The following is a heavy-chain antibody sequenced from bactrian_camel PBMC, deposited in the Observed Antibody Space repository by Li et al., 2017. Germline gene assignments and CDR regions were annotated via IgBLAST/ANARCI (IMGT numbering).Heavy chain of an antibody. CDR1: GFIFSSYY. Sequence: DVQLVESGGGLVQPGGSLKLSCVGSGFIFSSYYMSWVRQAPGKGLEWVSAINSGGGSTYYADSVKGRFTISRDNAKDTLYLQLNSLQSEDTAMYYCVTNFLSGAYWGQGTQVTVS. J-gene: IGHJ4*01. CDR2: INSGGGST. CDR3: VTNFLSGAY. D-gene: IGHD1*01. V-gene: IGHV3S40*01.